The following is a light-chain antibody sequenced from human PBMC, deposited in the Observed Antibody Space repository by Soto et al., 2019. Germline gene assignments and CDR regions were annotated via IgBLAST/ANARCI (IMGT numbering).Light chain of an antibody. J-gene: IGLJ2*01. Sequence: QSVLTQPPSVSGAPGQRVTISCSGSTSNVGSNLASWYQQLPGSAPKLLIYNDYERPSGVPDRFSGSKSGTSASLGISGLRSEDEADYFCAVWDDSLSGVVFGGGTKLTVL. CDR1: TSNVGSNL. CDR3: AVWDDSLSGVV. CDR2: NDY. V-gene: IGLV1-47*02.